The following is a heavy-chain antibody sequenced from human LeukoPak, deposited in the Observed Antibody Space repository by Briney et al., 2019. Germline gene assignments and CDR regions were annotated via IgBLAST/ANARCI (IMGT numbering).Heavy chain of an antibody. CDR3: AREGRSSTPGY. CDR2: INHSGST. J-gene: IGHJ4*02. D-gene: IGHD2-15*01. Sequence: SETLSLTCAVYGGSFSGYYWSWIRQPPGKGLEWIGEINHSGSTNYNPSLKSRVTISVDTSMNQFSLKLSSVTAADTAVYYCAREGRSSTPGYWGQGALVTVSS. CDR1: GGSFSGYY. V-gene: IGHV4-34*01.